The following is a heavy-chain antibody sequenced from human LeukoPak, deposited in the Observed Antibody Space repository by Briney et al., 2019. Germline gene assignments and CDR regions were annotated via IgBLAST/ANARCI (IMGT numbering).Heavy chain of an antibody. D-gene: IGHD2-2*01. CDR2: ISSSSSYI. CDR1: RFTFSSYS. Sequence: GGSLRLSCAASRFTFSSYSMNWVRQAPGKGLEWVSSISSSSSYIYYADSVKGRFTISRDNAKNSLYLQMNSLRAEDTAVYYCARGQYQLPLGYFDYWGQGTLVTVSS. J-gene: IGHJ4*02. V-gene: IGHV3-21*01. CDR3: ARGQYQLPLGYFDY.